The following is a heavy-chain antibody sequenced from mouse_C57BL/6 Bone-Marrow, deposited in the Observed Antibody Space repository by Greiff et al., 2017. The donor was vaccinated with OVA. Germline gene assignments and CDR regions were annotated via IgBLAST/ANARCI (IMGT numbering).Heavy chain of an antibody. V-gene: IGHV1-7*01. J-gene: IGHJ4*01. CDR1: GYTFTSYW. CDR3: ARAPYDYDGGAYAMDY. Sequence: VQLQESGAELAEPGASVKLSCKASGYTFTSYWMHWVKQRPGQGLEWIGYINPSSGYTKYNQKFKDKATLTADKSSSTAYMQLSSLTYEDSAVYYCARAPYDYDGGAYAMDYWGQGTSVTVSS. D-gene: IGHD2-4*01. CDR2: INPSSGYT.